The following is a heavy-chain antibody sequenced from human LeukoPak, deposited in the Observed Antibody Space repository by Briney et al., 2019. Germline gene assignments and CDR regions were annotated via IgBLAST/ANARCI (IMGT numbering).Heavy chain of an antibody. CDR1: GLSFSSYV. CDR2: ISSNGDSA. V-gene: IGHV3-64*03. CDR3: VKSPHYNDYVFDH. Sequence: GGSLRLSCTASGLSFSSYVMHWVRQAPGKGLECVSAISSNGDSAYYADSVRGRFTISGDNSKNSVYLQLSSLRFEGTAMYYCVKSPHYNDYVFDHWGQGTLVTVSS. D-gene: IGHD4/OR15-4a*01. J-gene: IGHJ4*02.